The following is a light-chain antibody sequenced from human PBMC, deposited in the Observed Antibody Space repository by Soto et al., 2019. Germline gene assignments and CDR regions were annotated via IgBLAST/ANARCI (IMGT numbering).Light chain of an antibody. CDR2: GAS. Sequence: EIVLTRSPATVSVSPGARATXSCRASPSVSSNLAWEQQKPGQAPRFRSYGASTRPIGIPDRLSGSGSGTDFTLTITRLEPEAVAVDYCQQYGSARIFGQGTRL. CDR1: PSVSSN. V-gene: IGKV3-20*01. J-gene: IGKJ5*01. CDR3: QQYGSARI.